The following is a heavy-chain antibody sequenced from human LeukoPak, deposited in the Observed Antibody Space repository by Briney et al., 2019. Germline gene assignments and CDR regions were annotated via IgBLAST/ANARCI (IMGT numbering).Heavy chain of an antibody. D-gene: IGHD3-10*01. CDR1: GFTFSSYG. CDR3: AKGLEAGGELWLDY. CDR2: IRYDGSNK. Sequence: PGGSLRLSCAASGFTFSSYGMHWVRQAPGKGLEWVAFIRYDGSNKYYADPVKGRFTISRDNSKNTLYLQMNSLRAEDTAVYYCAKGLEAGGELWLDYWGQGTLVTVSS. J-gene: IGHJ4*02. V-gene: IGHV3-30*02.